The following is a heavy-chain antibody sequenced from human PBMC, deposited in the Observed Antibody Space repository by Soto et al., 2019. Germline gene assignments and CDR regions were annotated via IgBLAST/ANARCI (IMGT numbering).Heavy chain of an antibody. Sequence: GXSVKVSFKTSGFSFTNSTIHWARQAPGQRLEWMGWINGGSGHTRYSQNFQARVTITKDTSASSAYMELRSLRSDDTAVYYCARVLTPNWFDPWGQGTLVTVSS. CDR3: ARVLTPNWFDP. V-gene: IGHV1-3*01. CDR1: GFSFTNST. CDR2: INGGSGHT. J-gene: IGHJ5*02. D-gene: IGHD2-15*01.